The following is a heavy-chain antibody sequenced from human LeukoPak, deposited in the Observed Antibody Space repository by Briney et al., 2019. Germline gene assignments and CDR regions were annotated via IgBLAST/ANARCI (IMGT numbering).Heavy chain of an antibody. V-gene: IGHV3-30*04. CDR2: IPNDGFKD. D-gene: IGHD4-23*01. J-gene: IGHJ6*03. CDR1: GFSFSTYA. CDR3: ARDSIHYGGNSFDYMDV. Sequence: GGSLRLSCAASGFSFSTYAMHWVRQGPGKGLESVPSIPNDGFKDYYGDSVRGRFTISRDNSQNTLYLHLNSLRAEDTAVYFCARDSIHYGGNSFDYMDVWGKGTTVSVSS.